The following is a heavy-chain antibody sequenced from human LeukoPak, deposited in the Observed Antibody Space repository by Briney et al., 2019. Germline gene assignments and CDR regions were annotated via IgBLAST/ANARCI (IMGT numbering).Heavy chain of an antibody. CDR3: ARQPYTQYDFWSGYPITTFDY. CDR1: GGSISSSSYY. Sequence: SETLSLTCTVSGGSISSSSYYWGWIRQPPGKGLEWIGSIYYSGSTYYNPSLKSRVTISVDTSKSQFSLKLSSVTAADTAVYYCARQPYTQYDFWSGYPITTFDYWGQGTLVTVSS. CDR2: IYYSGST. V-gene: IGHV4-39*01. J-gene: IGHJ4*02. D-gene: IGHD3-3*01.